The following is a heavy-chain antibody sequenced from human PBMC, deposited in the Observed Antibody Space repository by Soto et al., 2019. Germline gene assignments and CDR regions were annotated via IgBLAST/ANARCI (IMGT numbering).Heavy chain of an antibody. Sequence: SETLSLTCTVSGGSIRSSSYYWGWIRQPPGKGLEWIGSIYYSGSTYYNPSLKSRVTISVDTSKNQFSLKLSSVTAADTAVYYCARREFLVLRYFVHSSWFDPWGQGTLVTVSS. V-gene: IGHV4-39*01. D-gene: IGHD3-9*01. CDR3: ARREFLVLRYFVHSSWFDP. J-gene: IGHJ5*02. CDR1: GGSIRSSSYY. CDR2: IYYSGST.